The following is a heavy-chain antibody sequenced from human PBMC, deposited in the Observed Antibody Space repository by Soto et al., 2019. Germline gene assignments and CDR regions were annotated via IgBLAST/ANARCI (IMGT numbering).Heavy chain of an antibody. CDR1: GGSISSHY. V-gene: IGHV4-59*08. D-gene: IGHD3-22*01. Sequence: SETLSLTCTVSGGSISSHYWSWIRQLPGKRLEWIGYVHNSGSTNYNPSLKSRVTTAVDTSKNQFSLRLSSVTAADTAVYYCARGSYYYDSSGYYHYWAQGTLVTVPS. CDR3: ARGSYYYDSSGYYHY. J-gene: IGHJ4*02. CDR2: VHNSGST.